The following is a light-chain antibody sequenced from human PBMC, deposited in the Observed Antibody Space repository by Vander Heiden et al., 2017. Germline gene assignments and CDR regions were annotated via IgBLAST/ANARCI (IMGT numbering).Light chain of an antibody. CDR2: AAS. CDR1: QSISSY. CDR3: QQGYSTHVG. Sequence: DIQMTQSPSSLSASVGDRVTITCRASQSISSYLNWYQQKPGKAPKLLIYAASSLQSGVPSRFSGSGSGTDFTLTISSLQPEDFATYYCQQGYSTHVGFGQGTKLEIK. J-gene: IGKJ2*03. V-gene: IGKV1-39*01.